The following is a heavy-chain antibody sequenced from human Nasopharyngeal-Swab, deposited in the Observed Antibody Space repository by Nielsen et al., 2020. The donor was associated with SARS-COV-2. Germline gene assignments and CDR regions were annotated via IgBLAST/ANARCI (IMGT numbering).Heavy chain of an antibody. V-gene: IGHV3-9*01. CDR2: ISWNSGSI. J-gene: IGHJ4*02. D-gene: IGHD1-26*01. CDR1: GFTFDDFA. CDR3: AKVQSGEDYFDY. Sequence: SLKISCAASGFTFDDFALHWVRQAPGKGPEWVSGISWNSGSIGYADSVKGRFTISRDNAKNSLYLQMNSLRPEDTALYYCAKVQSGEDYFDYWGQGTLVTVSS.